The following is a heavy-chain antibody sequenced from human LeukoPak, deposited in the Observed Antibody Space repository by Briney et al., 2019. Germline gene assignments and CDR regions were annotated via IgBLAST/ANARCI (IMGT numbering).Heavy chain of an antibody. V-gene: IGHV3-30*01. CDR3: AGDLGTRPFDI. CDR1: GFTFSRYA. J-gene: IGHJ3*02. CDR2: ISYDGSNK. Sequence: GGSLKLSCAAFGFTFSRYAMHWVRQAPGKGLEWVAVISYDGSNKYYADSVKGRFTISRDNSKNTLYLQMDSLRAEDTAVYYCAGDLGTRPFDIWGQGTMVTVSS. D-gene: IGHD4-23*01.